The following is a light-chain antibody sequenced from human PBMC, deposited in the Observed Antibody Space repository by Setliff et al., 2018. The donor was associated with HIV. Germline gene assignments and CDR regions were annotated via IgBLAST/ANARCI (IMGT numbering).Light chain of an antibody. V-gene: IGLV2-14*01. CDR2: EVN. CDR1: SSDVGGYNY. Sequence: QSVLTQPRSVSGSPGQSVTFSCTGSSSDVGGYNYVSWYQQHPGKAPKLMIYEVNNRPSGVSNRFSGSKSGNTASLTISGLQAEDEADYYCNSYTSNITGVFGTGTKITVL. CDR3: NSYTSNITGV. J-gene: IGLJ1*01.